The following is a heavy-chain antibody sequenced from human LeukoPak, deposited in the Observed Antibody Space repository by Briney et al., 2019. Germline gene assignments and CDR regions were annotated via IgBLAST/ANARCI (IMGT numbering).Heavy chain of an antibody. V-gene: IGHV3-30*18. J-gene: IGHJ4*02. CDR3: AKAETVTQRGYFDY. CDR1: GFTFSNCG. CDR2: VSDDGGNK. Sequence: GGSLRLSCAASGFTFSNCGMHWVRQAPGKGLEWVAVVSDDGGNKYYADSVKGRFTISRDNSKNTLYLQMHSLRTEDTAVYHCAKAETVTQRGYFDYWGQGTLVTVSS. D-gene: IGHD4-17*01.